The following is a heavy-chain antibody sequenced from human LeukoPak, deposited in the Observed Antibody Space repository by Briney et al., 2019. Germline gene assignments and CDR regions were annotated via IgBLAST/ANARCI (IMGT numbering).Heavy chain of an antibody. V-gene: IGHV3-23*01. J-gene: IGHJ4*02. CDR1: GFTFSTYA. CDR2: ISGNGGST. CDR3: AKPPPDSSTWLFDY. D-gene: IGHD6-13*01. Sequence: GGSLRLSCAASGFTFSTYAMSWVRQAPGKGLEWVSTISGNGGSTYYADSVKGRFTISRDNSKNTPYLQMNSLRAEDTAVYYCAKPPPDSSTWLFDYWGQGTLVTVSS.